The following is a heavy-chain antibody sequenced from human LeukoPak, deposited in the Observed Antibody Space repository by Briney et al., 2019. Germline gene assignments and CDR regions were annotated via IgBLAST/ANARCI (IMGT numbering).Heavy chain of an antibody. CDR2: ISPYNGNT. CDR3: ARDEQLSDAFDI. Sequence: ASVKVSCKATGYIFTNYGITWVRQAPGQGPEWMGWISPYNGNTNFAQKFQGRVTMTTDTSTSTAYMELRSLRSDDTAVYYCARDEQLSDAFDIWGQGTMVTASS. D-gene: IGHD2-2*01. V-gene: IGHV1-18*01. J-gene: IGHJ3*02. CDR1: GYIFTNYG.